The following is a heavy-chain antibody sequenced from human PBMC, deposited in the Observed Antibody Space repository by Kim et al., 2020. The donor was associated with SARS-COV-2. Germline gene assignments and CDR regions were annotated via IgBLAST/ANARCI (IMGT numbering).Heavy chain of an antibody. D-gene: IGHD3-10*01. CDR2: GSEK. J-gene: IGHJ4*02. Sequence: GSEKYYTDSVKGRFTISRDNAQNSLYLQMNGLRAKDTAVYCCMRGPAGDYWGQGTLVTVSS. CDR3: MRGPAGDY. V-gene: IGHV3-7*01.